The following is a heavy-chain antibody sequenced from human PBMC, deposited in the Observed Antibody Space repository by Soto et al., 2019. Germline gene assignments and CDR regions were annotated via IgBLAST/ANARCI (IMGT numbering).Heavy chain of an antibody. V-gene: IGHV5-51*01. CDR3: SRQGSKLDRNCFGY. Sequence: PGESLNISCKLAGYIFTYYFIGCVRQVAGKGLEWMGVIYPVDSETRFSPSCQVQVTISADKSIYTAYLQWSSLKASDSAMYYCSRQGSKLDRNCFGYWGQGTLVTVSS. J-gene: IGHJ4*02. CDR1: GYIFTYYF. CDR2: IYPVDSET.